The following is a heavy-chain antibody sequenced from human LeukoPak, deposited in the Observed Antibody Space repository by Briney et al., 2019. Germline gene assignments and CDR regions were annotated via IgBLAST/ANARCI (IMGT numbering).Heavy chain of an antibody. J-gene: IGHJ5*02. CDR3: ARAIAVAGTRIIRFDP. CDR2: IYYSGST. CDR1: GGSISSSSYY. V-gene: IGHV4-61*05. Sequence: TSETLSLTCTVSGGSISSSSYYWGWIRQPPGKGLEWIGYIYYSGSTNYNPSLKSRVTISVDTSKNQFSLKLSSVTAADTAVYYCARAIAVAGTRIIRFDPWGQGTLVTVSS. D-gene: IGHD6-19*01.